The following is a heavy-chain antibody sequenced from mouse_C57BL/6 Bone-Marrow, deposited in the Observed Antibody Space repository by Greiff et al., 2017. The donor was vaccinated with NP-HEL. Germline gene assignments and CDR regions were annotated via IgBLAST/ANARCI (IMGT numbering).Heavy chain of an antibody. J-gene: IGHJ2*01. Sequence: EVQLVESGGGLVQPGGSMELSCVASGFTFSNYWMNWVRQSPEKGLEWGAQTRLKSDNYATPYPESAKGRFTISRDDSESSVYLQMNTLRAGDTGIYYCTGTFDYWGQGATLAVSS. CDR1: GFTFSNYW. V-gene: IGHV6-3*01. CDR3: TGTFDY. CDR2: TRLKSDNYAT.